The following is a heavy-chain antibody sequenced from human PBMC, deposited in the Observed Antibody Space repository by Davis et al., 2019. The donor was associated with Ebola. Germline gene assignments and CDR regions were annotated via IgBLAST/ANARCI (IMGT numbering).Heavy chain of an antibody. CDR3: ARRGGWSGAFLDY. CDR1: GYTFTTYW. Sequence: PGGSLRPSGQCPGYTFTTYWSGGVGKLPGKGLGGMGIIYPVDSDTTYSPSFQGQVTISADKSISTAYLQWSSLKASDTAMYYCARRGGWSGAFLDYWGQGTLVTVSS. D-gene: IGHD3-3*02. J-gene: IGHJ4*02. CDR2: IYPVDSDT. V-gene: IGHV5-51*01.